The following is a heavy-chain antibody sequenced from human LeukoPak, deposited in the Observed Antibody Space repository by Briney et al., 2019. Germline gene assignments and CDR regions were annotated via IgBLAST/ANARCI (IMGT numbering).Heavy chain of an antibody. J-gene: IGHJ4*02. CDR2: INLNSGGT. CDR1: GYTFTGYY. Sequence: GASVKVSCKASGYTFTGYYMHWVRQAPGQGLEWMGWINLNSGGTNYAQKFQGRVTMTRDTSISTAYMELSRLRSDDTAVYYCAREVGGWGSSGYQGYWGQGTLVTVSS. D-gene: IGHD3-22*01. CDR3: AREVGGWGSSGYQGY. V-gene: IGHV1-2*02.